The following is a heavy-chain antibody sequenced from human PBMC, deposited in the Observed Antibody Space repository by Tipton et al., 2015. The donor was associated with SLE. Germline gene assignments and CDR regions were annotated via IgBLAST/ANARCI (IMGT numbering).Heavy chain of an antibody. Sequence: TLSLTCTVSGGSISSGSYYWSWIRQPAGKGLEWIGRIYTSGSTNYSPSLKSRVTISVDTSKNQFSLKLSSVTAADTAVYYCARDSSGYYWFDPWGQGTLVTVSS. CDR1: GGSISSGSYY. D-gene: IGHD3-22*01. CDR3: ARDSSGYYWFDP. CDR2: IYTSGST. V-gene: IGHV4-61*02. J-gene: IGHJ5*02.